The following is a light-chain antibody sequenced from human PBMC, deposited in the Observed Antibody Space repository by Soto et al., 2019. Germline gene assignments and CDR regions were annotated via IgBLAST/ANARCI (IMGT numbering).Light chain of an antibody. CDR1: SSDVGGYNY. CDR3: SSYTSSSSLT. CDR2: DVS. J-gene: IGLJ1*01. V-gene: IGLV2-14*01. Sequence: QSALTQPASVSGSPGQSITIFCTGTSSDVGGYNYVSWYQQHPGKAPKLMIYDVSYRPSGVSNRFSGSKSGNTASLTISGLRAEDEADYYCSSYTSSSSLTFGTGTKVTVL.